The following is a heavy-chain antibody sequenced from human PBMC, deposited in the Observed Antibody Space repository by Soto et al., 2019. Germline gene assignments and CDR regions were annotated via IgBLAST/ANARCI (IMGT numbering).Heavy chain of an antibody. CDR1: GFTFRSYA. Sequence: LRLSCSASGFTFRSYAIHWVRQAPGKGLEYVSALSGDGRSTYYADSVKGRFTVFRDNSKNTLFLQMSSLRVEDTAVYYCVKGNWAYSYNNWFDPWGQGTLVTVSS. CDR2: LSGDGRST. CDR3: VKGNWAYSYNNWFDP. D-gene: IGHD5-18*01. V-gene: IGHV3-64D*06. J-gene: IGHJ5*02.